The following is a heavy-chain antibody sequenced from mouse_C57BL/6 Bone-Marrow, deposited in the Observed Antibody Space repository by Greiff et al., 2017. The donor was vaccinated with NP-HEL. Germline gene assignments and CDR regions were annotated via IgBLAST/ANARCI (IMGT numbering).Heavy chain of an antibody. CDR1: GFTFSDFY. J-gene: IGHJ3*01. CDR3: ARDGETSWFAY. CDR2: SRNKANDYTT. V-gene: IGHV7-1*01. Sequence: EVKLVESGGGLVQSGRSLRLSCATSGFTFSDFYMEWVRQAPGKGLEWIAASRNKANDYTTEYSASVKGRFIVSRDTSQSILYLQMNALRAEDTAIYYCARDGETSWFAYWGQGTLVTVSA.